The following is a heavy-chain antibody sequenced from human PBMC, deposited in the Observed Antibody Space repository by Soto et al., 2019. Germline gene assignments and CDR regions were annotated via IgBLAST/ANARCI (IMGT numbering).Heavy chain of an antibody. CDR2: IYPGDSDT. CDR3: ARSTYYDILTPPLTFDY. CDR1: GYSFTSYW. Sequence: PGESLKISCKGSGYSFTSYWIGWVRQMPGKGLEWMGIIYPGDSDTRYSPSFQGQVTISADKSISTAYLQWSSLKASDTAMYYCARSTYYDILTPPLTFDYWGQGTLVTVSS. D-gene: IGHD3-9*01. V-gene: IGHV5-51*01. J-gene: IGHJ4*02.